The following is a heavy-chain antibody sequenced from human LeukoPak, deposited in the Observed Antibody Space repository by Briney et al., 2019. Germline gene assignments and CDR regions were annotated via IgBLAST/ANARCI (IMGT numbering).Heavy chain of an antibody. CDR2: IYHSGNT. Sequence: SETLSLTCSVSGGSISSSGYYWGWIRQPPGKGLEWIVSIYHSGNTYYNPSLKSRVTISVDTSKNQFSVKLRSVTATDTAVYYCARAIIRIDNWGQGILVTVTS. CDR3: ARAIIRIDN. D-gene: IGHD2-21*01. V-gene: IGHV4-39*01. CDR1: GGSISSSGYY. J-gene: IGHJ4*02.